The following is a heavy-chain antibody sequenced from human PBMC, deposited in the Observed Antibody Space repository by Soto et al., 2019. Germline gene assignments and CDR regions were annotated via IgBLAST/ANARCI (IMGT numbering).Heavy chain of an antibody. CDR1: GYTFTSYY. J-gene: IGHJ6*02. D-gene: IGHD3-3*01. CDR2: INPSGGST. Sequence: GASVKVSCKASGYTFTSYYMHWVRQAPGQGLEWMGIINPSGGSTSYAQKFQGRVTMTRDTSTSTVYMELSSLRSEDTAVYYCARGSTVLRFLEWPTYGMDVWGQGTTVTVSS. CDR3: ARGSTVLRFLEWPTYGMDV. V-gene: IGHV1-46*01.